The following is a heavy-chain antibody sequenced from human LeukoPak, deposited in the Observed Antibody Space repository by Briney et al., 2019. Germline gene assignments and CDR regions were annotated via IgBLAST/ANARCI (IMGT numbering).Heavy chain of an antibody. CDR2: IYYSGST. V-gene: IGHV4-59*08. D-gene: IGHD3-16*01. CDR3: ASAAQYYGMDV. Sequence: SETLSLTCTVSGGSISSYYWSWIRQPPGKGLEWIGYIYYSGSTNYNPSLKSRVTISVDTSKNQFSLKLSSVTAADTAVYFCASAAQYYGMDVWGQGTTVTVSS. J-gene: IGHJ6*02. CDR1: GGSISSYY.